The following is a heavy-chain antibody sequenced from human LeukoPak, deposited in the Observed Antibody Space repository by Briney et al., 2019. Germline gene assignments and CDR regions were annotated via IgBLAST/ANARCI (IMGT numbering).Heavy chain of an antibody. J-gene: IGHJ6*03. CDR3: ARAPPYNWNYLKYYYYMDV. Sequence: ASETLSLTCTVSGGSISSYYWSWIRQPPGKGLEWIGYIYYSGSTNYNPSLKSRVTISVDTSKNQFSLKLNSVTAADTAVYYCARAPPYNWNYLKYYYYMDVWGKGTTGTVSS. D-gene: IGHD1-7*01. V-gene: IGHV4-59*01. CDR2: IYYSGST. CDR1: GGSISSYY.